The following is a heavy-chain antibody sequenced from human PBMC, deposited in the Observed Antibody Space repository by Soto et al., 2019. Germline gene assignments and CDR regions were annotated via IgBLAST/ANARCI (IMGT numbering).Heavy chain of an antibody. D-gene: IGHD1-26*01. CDR1: GFTFDDYA. J-gene: IGHJ4*02. CDR2: ISWNSGSI. CDR3: AKDERGGVVGATYFDY. Sequence: GGSLRLSCAASGFTFDDYAMHWVRQAPGKGLEWVSGISWNSGSIGYADSVKGRFTISRDNAKNSLYLQMNSLRAEDTALYYCAKDERGGVVGATYFDYWGQGTLVTVSS. V-gene: IGHV3-9*01.